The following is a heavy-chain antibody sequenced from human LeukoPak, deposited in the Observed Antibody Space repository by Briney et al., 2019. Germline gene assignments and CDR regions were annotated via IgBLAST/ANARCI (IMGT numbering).Heavy chain of an antibody. CDR3: ARRDYGSGSYYTLYYYYGMDV. V-gene: IGHV4-34*01. CDR2: INHSGST. CDR1: GGSFSGYY. J-gene: IGHJ6*04. D-gene: IGHD3-10*01. Sequence: SETLSLTCAAYGGSFSGYYWSWIRQPPGKGLEWIGQINHSGSTNYNPSLKSRVTISVDTSKNQFSLKLSSVTAADTAVYYCARRDYGSGSYYTLYYYYGMDVWGKGTTVTVSS.